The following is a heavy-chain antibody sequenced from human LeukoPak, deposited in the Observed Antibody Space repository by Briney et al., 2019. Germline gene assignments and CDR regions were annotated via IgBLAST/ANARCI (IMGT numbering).Heavy chain of an antibody. CDR2: ISSSSSYI. D-gene: IGHD3-22*01. Sequence: GGSLRLSCAASGFTFSSYSMNWVRQASGKGLEWVSSISSSSSYIYYADSVKGRFTISRDNAKNSLYLQMHSLRAEDTAVYYCARDRHRYSYDTGGYPPYWGQGTLVTVSS. J-gene: IGHJ4*02. V-gene: IGHV3-21*01. CDR1: GFTFSSYS. CDR3: ARDRHRYSYDTGGYPPY.